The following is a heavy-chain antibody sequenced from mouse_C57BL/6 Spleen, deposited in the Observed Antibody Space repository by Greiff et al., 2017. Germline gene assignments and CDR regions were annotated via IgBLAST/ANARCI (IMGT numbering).Heavy chain of an antibody. Sequence: QVQLKQSGAELVKPGASVKMSCKASGYTFTTYPIEWMKQNHGKSLEWIGNFHPYNDDTKYNEKFKGKATLTVEKSSSTVYLELSRLTSDDSAVYYCARSRYYYGSSYVWYFDVWGTGTTVTVSS. CDR3: ARSRYYYGSSYVWYFDV. CDR1: GYTFTTYP. J-gene: IGHJ1*03. CDR2: FHPYNDDT. V-gene: IGHV1-47*01. D-gene: IGHD1-1*01.